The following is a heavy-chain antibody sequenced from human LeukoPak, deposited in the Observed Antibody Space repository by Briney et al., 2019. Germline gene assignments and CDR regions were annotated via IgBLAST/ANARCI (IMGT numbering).Heavy chain of an antibody. Sequence: WASVKVSCKASGYTFTSYGISWVRQAPGQGLEWMGWISAYNGNTNYAQKLQGRVTMTTDTSTSTAYMELRSLRSDDTAVYYCARGPPLTMIVVVSSFDYWGQGTLVTVSS. CDR2: ISAYNGNT. CDR1: GYTFTSYG. V-gene: IGHV1-18*01. CDR3: ARGPPLTMIVVVSSFDY. D-gene: IGHD3-22*01. J-gene: IGHJ4*02.